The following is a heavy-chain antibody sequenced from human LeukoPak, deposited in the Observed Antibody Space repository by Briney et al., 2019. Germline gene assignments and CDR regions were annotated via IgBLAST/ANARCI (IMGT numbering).Heavy chain of an antibody. J-gene: IGHJ6*02. CDR2: IYPGDSDT. Sequence: GESLQISCKGSGYSFTNYWIGWVRQMPGKGLEWMGIIYPGDSDTRYSPSFQGQVTISADKSISTAYLQWSSLKASDTAMYYCARRGNAYQYAMDVWGQGTTVTVSS. CDR1: GYSFTNYW. V-gene: IGHV5-51*01. D-gene: IGHD1-14*01. CDR3: ARRGNAYQYAMDV.